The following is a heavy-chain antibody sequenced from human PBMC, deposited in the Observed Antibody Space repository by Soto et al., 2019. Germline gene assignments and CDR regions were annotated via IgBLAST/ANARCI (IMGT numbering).Heavy chain of an antibody. CDR1: GGSFSGYY. CDR3: ERGKHQWLVPYYFDY. V-gene: IGHV4-34*01. Sequence: PSETLSLTCAVYGGSFSGYYWSWIRQPPGKGLEWIGEINHSGSTNYNPSLKSRVTISVDTSKNQFSLKLSSVTAADTAMYYCERGKHQWLVPYYFDYWGQGTLVTVSS. J-gene: IGHJ4*02. D-gene: IGHD6-19*01. CDR2: INHSGST.